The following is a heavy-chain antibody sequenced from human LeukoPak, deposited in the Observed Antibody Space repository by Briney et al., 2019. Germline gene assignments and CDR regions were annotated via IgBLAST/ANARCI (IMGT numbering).Heavy chain of an antibody. Sequence: SETLSLTCTVSGGSIGSSSYYWGWIRQPPGKGLEWIGSIYYSGSTYYNPSLKSRVTISVDTSKNQFSLKLSSVTAADTAVYYCAREKDFDYWGQGTLVTVSS. J-gene: IGHJ4*02. CDR2: IYYSGST. V-gene: IGHV4-39*07. CDR1: GGSIGSSSYY. CDR3: AREKDFDY.